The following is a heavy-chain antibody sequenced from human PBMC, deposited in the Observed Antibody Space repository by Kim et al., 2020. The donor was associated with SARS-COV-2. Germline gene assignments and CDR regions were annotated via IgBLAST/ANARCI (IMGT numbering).Heavy chain of an antibody. J-gene: IGHJ6*02. D-gene: IGHD3-10*01. CDR2: MNPNSGNT. CDR1: GYTFTSYD. CDR3: ARLLQLGYGSGSFMDV. V-gene: IGHV1-8*01. Sequence: ASVKVSCKASGYTFTSYDINWVRQATGQGLEWMGWMNPNSGNTGYAQKFQGRVTMTRNTSISTAYMELSSLRSEDTAVYYCARLLQLGYGSGSFMDVWGQGTTVTVSS.